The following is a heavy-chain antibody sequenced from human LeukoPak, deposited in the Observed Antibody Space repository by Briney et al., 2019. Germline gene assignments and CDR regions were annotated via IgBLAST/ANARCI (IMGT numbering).Heavy chain of an antibody. Sequence: SETLSLTCAVYGGSFSGYYWSWIRQPPGKGLEWIGEINHGGSTNYNPSLKSRVTISVDTSKNQFSPKLSSVTAADTAVYYCARKGKDCTNGVCQLRHNWFDPWGQGTLVTVSS. CDR3: ARKGKDCTNGVCQLRHNWFDP. J-gene: IGHJ5*02. CDR2: INHGGST. D-gene: IGHD2-8*01. CDR1: GGSFSGYY. V-gene: IGHV4-34*01.